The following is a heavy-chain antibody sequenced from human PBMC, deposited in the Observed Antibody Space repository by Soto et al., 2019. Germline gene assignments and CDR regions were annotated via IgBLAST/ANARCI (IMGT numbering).Heavy chain of an antibody. J-gene: IGHJ6*02. CDR3: AKDINAYYYGMDV. Sequence: QVQLVESGGGVVQPGRSLRLSCAASGFTFSSYGMHWVRQAPGKGLEWVAVISYDGSNKYYVDSVKGRFTISRDNSKNTRFLQMISLRAEDTAVYYCAKDINAYYYGMDVWGQGTTVTVSS. V-gene: IGHV3-30*18. CDR2: ISYDGSNK. CDR1: GFTFSSYG. D-gene: IGHD1-20*01.